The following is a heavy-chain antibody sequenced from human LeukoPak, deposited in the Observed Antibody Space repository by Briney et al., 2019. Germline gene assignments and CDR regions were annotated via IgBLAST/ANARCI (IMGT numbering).Heavy chain of an antibody. V-gene: IGHV4-4*07. CDR3: ARGSGYSYGYPLDY. J-gene: IGHJ4*02. Sequence: SETLSLTCTVSGGSISNYYWSWIRQPAGKGLEWIGRIYTSGSTNYNPSLKSRVTMSVDTSKSQFSLNLSSVTAADTAVYFCARGSGYSYGYPLDYWGQGTLVTVSS. D-gene: IGHD5-18*01. CDR1: GGSISNYY. CDR2: IYTSGST.